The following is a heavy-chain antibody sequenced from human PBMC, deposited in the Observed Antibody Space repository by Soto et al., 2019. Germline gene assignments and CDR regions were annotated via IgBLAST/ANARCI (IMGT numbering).Heavy chain of an antibody. CDR2: IYYSGST. J-gene: IGHJ5*02. V-gene: IGHV4-39*01. Sequence: PSETLSLTCTVSGGSIISSSYYWVWIRQPPGKGLEWIGSIYYSGSTYYNPSLKSRVTISVDTSKNQFSLKLSSVTAADTAVYYCARHFSGYSYRYWFDPWGQGTLVTVSS. D-gene: IGHD5-18*01. CDR1: GGSIISSSYY. CDR3: ARHFSGYSYRYWFDP.